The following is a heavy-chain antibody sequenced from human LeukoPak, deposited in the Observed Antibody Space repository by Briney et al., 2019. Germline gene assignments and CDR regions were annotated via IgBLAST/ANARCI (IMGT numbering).Heavy chain of an antibody. V-gene: IGHV4-34*01. D-gene: IGHD4-17*01. CDR3: ARGLKDYGDDLRRSELDY. J-gene: IGHJ4*02. CDR1: GGSFSGYY. Sequence: SETLSVTCAVYGGSFSGYYWSWIRQPLGKGLEWIGEVNHSGGPNYNPAIRSRVTISVDASKIQFSLKLSSVTAADTAVYYYARGLKDYGDDLRRSELDYWGQGTLVTVSS. CDR2: VNHSGGP.